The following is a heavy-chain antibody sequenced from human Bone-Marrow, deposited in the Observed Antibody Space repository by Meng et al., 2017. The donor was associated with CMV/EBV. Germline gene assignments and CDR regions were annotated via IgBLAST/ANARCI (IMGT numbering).Heavy chain of an antibody. V-gene: IGHV1-18*01. CDR3: ARDPYLGYFDY. CDR2: ISAYKGNT. CDR1: GYTFTRYG. D-gene: IGHD3-16*01. Sequence: QVQRVQSGSRVKKPGASVEVSYQASGYTFTRYGISWVRLAPGQWLEWIGWISAYKGNTNYAQKLQCRVTMTTDTSTSTAYMELRSLRSDDTAVYYCARDPYLGYFDYWGQGTLVTVSS. J-gene: IGHJ4*02.